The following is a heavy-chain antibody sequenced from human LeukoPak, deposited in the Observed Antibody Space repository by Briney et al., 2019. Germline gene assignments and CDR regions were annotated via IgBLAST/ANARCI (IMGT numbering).Heavy chain of an antibody. V-gene: IGHV3-30*04. CDR2: ISYDGSNK. J-gene: IGHJ4*02. D-gene: IGHD2-15*01. CDR3: ARDGWGWQPAGHYFDY. Sequence: PGRSLRLSCAASGFTFSSYAMHWVRQAPGKGLEWVAVISYDGSNKYYADSVKGRFTISRDNAKNSLYLQMNSLGAEDTAVYYCARDGWGWQPAGHYFDYWGQGTLVTVSS. CDR1: GFTFSSYA.